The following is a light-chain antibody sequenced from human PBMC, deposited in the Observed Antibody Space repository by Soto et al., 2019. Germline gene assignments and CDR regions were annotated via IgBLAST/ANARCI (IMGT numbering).Light chain of an antibody. J-gene: IGKJ1*01. CDR3: QQYDSSPWT. CDR2: GAS. CDR1: QSVSSSF. V-gene: IGKV3-20*01. Sequence: EIVLTQSPGTLSLSPGERATLSCRASQSVSSSFLAWYQQKPGQAPRLLIYGASSRATGIPDRFSGSGSGKDFTLTISRLEPDDFAVYYCQQYDSSPWTFGQGTKVEIK.